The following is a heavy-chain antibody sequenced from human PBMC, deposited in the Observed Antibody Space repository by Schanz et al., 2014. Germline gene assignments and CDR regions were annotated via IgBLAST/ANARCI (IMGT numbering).Heavy chain of an antibody. D-gene: IGHD6-13*01. CDR1: GFTFSSSG. CDR2: IRYTGGNK. V-gene: IGHV3-30*02. J-gene: IGHJ4*02. CDR3: VKDLGGSSSSWYSHFDH. Sequence: HVQLVESGGGVVQPGGSLRLSCVASGFTFSSSGMHWVRQAPGKGLEWVAFIRYTGGNKYYPDSVKGRFTISRDNSKNTVYLQMNSLRAEDTAVYHCVKDLGGSSSSWYSHFDHWGLGTLVTVSS.